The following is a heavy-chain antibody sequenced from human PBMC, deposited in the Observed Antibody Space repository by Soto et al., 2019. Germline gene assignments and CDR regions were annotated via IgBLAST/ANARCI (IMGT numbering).Heavy chain of an antibody. CDR2: IDPYETGI. D-gene: IGHD2-15*01. CDR3: KSDTFGGRDS. CDR1: GFAFSSYW. J-gene: IGHJ4*02. V-gene: IGHV3-74*01. Sequence: GGSLRLSCAASGFAFSSYWMHWVRQAPGKGLVWVSRIDPYETGINYADSVKGRFTISRDNAKNTLYLQMNSLRAEDTAVYYCKSDTFGGRDSWGQANLLTVS.